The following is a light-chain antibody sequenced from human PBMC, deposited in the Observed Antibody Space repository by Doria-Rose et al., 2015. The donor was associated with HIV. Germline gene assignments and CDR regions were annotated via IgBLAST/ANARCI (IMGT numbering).Light chain of an antibody. J-gene: IGKJ3*01. CDR3: QQSYSLFT. Sequence: TQSPSSLSASVGDRVTITCRASQSISTYLNWYQHKPGKVPKLLIYAASTLQSGVPSRFSGSGSGTDFTLTISSLRPEDFATYYCQQSYSLFTFGPGTNVDIK. CDR2: AAS. V-gene: IGKV1-39*01. CDR1: QSISTY.